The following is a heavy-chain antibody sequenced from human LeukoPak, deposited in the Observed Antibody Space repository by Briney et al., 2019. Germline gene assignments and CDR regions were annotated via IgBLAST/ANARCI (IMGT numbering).Heavy chain of an antibody. CDR3: ARVGYSYGLDY. CDR1: GGSISSGGYY. Sequence: KPSETLSLTCTVSGGSISSGGYYWSWIRQHPGKGLEWIGYIYYSGNTNYNPSLKSRVTISIDTSKNHFSLNLSSVTAADTAVYYCARVGYSYGLDYWGQGTLVTVSS. V-gene: IGHV4-61*03. CDR2: IYYSGNT. D-gene: IGHD5-18*01. J-gene: IGHJ4*02.